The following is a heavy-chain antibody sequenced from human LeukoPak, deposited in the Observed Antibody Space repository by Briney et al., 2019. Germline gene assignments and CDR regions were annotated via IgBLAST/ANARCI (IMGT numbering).Heavy chain of an antibody. J-gene: IGHJ4*02. CDR3: ARGGGRVLRFLEWLLSTALFDY. D-gene: IGHD3-3*01. CDR1: GFTFSSYS. CDR2: ISSSSSYI. Sequence: GGSLRLSCAASGFTFSSYSMNWVRQAPGKGLEWVSSISSSSSYIYYADSVKSRFTISRDNAKNSLYLQMNSLRAEDTAVYYCARGGGRVLRFLEWLLSTALFDYWGQGTLVTVSS. V-gene: IGHV3-21*01.